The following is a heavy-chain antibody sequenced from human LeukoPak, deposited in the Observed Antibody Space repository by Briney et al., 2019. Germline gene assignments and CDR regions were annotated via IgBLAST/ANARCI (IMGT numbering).Heavy chain of an antibody. CDR1: GGTFSSYA. CDR3: AAAKDPIVVVPAATHGVFHY. D-gene: IGHD2-2*01. J-gene: IGHJ4*02. Sequence: SVKVSCKASGGTFSSYAINWVRQAPGQGLEWMGRIIPMFDIANYAQKLKGRVTITADKSTSTVYMDLSSLRSEDTALYYCAAAKDPIVVVPAATHGVFHYWGQGTLVTVSS. V-gene: IGHV1-69*04. CDR2: IIPMFDIA.